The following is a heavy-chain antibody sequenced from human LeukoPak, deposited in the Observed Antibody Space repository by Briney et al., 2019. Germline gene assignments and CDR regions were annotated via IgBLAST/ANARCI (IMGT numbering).Heavy chain of an antibody. D-gene: IGHD3-22*01. CDR2: ISGGGGST. CDR1: GFTFNSYA. Sequence: GGSLTLSCAASGFTFNSYAMSWVRQAPGKGLEWVSAISGGGGSTYHADSVKGRFTISRDNSKNTLYLQMNSLRAEDTAVYYCAKDRGYYYDSSGYYYFDYWGQGTLVTVSS. V-gene: IGHV3-23*01. J-gene: IGHJ4*02. CDR3: AKDRGYYYDSSGYYYFDY.